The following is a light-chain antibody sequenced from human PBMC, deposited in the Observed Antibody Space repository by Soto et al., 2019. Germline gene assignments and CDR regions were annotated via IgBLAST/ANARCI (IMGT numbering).Light chain of an antibody. CDR1: QSVSSY. J-gene: IGKJ1*01. Sequence: EIALTHSPATLSLSPWERATHSCRANQSVSSYLAWYQQKPGQAPRLLIYDASNRATGIPARFSGSGSGTDFTLTISSLEPEDFAVYYCQQYVSSPWAFGQGTKVDI. V-gene: IGKV3-11*01. CDR2: DAS. CDR3: QQYVSSPWA.